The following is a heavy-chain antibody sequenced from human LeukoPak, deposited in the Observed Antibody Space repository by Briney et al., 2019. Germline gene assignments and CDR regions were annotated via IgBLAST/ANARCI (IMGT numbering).Heavy chain of an antibody. J-gene: IGHJ4*02. CDR2: INPSGGST. V-gene: IGHV1-46*01. D-gene: IGHD6-13*01. Sequence: ASVKVSCKASGYTFTSYYMHWVRQAPGQGLEWMGIINPSGGSTSYAQKFQGRVTVTRDTSISTAYMELSRLRSDDTAVYYRARGLLGPQQLDEQFDYWGQGTLVTVSS. CDR3: ARGLLGPQQLDEQFDY. CDR1: GYTFTSYY.